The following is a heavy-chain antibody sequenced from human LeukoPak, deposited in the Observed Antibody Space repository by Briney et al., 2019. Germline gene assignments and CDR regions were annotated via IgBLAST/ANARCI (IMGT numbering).Heavy chain of an antibody. CDR1: GFTFSSYS. Sequence: GGSLRLSCAASGFTFSSYSMNWVRQAPGKGLEWVSSISSSSSYIYYADSVKGRFTISRDNAKNSLYLQMNSLRAEDTAVYYCASSGPYYYDSSGYQLPPDAFDIWGQGTMVTVSS. CDR2: ISSSSSYI. D-gene: IGHD3-22*01. V-gene: IGHV3-21*01. CDR3: ASSGPYYYDSSGYQLPPDAFDI. J-gene: IGHJ3*02.